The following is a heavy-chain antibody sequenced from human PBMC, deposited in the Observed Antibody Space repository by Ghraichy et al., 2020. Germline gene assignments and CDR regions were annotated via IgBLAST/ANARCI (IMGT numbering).Heavy chain of an antibody. J-gene: IGHJ6*03. CDR2: IGTGGDS. CDR3: ARGGYSSGWYDYYYMDA. D-gene: IGHD6-19*01. CDR1: GFTFSSYD. V-gene: IGHV3-13*01. Sequence: SLNISCAASGFTFSSYDMHWVRQATGKGLEWVSTIGTGGDSYYPGSVKGRFTISRENAKNSLYLQMNSLRAGDTAVYYCARGGYSSGWYDYYYMDAWGKGTTVTVSS.